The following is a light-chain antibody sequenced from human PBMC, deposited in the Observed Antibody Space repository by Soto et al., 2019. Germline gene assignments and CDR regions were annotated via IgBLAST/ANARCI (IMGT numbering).Light chain of an antibody. CDR3: QQYSRHWT. J-gene: IGKJ1*01. V-gene: IGKV1-5*01. CDR1: QNINRW. CDR2: DAS. Sequence: DIQMTQSPSTLSASVGDRVTITCRASQNINRWLAWYQQKPGKAPMLLIYDASSLQSGAPSRFSGSGSGTEFTRTISSLQPADFATYYCQQYSRHWTFGQGTKVEV.